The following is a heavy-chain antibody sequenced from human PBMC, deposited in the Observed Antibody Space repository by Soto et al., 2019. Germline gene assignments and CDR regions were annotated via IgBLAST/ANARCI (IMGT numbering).Heavy chain of an antibody. CDR3: AREVHVHTPAFVY. Sequence: QVQLVQSGDEMKKPGSSVKVSCQSSGGTFNTYAMNWVRQAPGQGPEWMGDISPMFGAANYAPKFQGRVTITADESTGTSYMQLSSLTSEDTALYFCAREVHVHTPAFVYWGQGTLVTVSS. CDR1: GGTFNTYA. CDR2: ISPMFGAA. D-gene: IGHD3-16*01. V-gene: IGHV1-69*19. J-gene: IGHJ4*02.